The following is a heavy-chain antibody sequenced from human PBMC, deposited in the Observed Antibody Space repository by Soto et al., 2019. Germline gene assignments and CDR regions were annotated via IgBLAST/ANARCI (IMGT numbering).Heavy chain of an antibody. J-gene: IGHJ4*02. CDR2: MNPFSGNA. CDR3: TRGQGNH. V-gene: IGHV1-8*01. Sequence: QVQLVQSGAEVKKPGASVMVSCKASGYTFTSYDIYWVRQATGQGLEWMGWMNPFSGNAVYTQKFQDRVTMTMDTSINTAYMEMSGLRSEDTAVYYCTRGQGNHWGQGSLVTGSS. CDR1: GYTFTSYD.